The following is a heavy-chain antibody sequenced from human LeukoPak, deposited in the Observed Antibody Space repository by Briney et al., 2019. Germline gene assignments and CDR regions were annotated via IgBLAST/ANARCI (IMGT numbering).Heavy chain of an antibody. Sequence: GGSLRLSCAASGFSFSSYGMHWVRQAPGKGLEWVAVISYEGSNEYYADSVKGRFTISRDNSKNTLYLQMTSLRAEDTAVYYCAKNGIRYYYDSSGYYGDYWGQGTLVTVSS. CDR1: GFSFSSYG. CDR3: AKNGIRYYYDSSGYYGDY. CDR2: ISYEGSNE. J-gene: IGHJ4*02. V-gene: IGHV3-30*18. D-gene: IGHD3-22*01.